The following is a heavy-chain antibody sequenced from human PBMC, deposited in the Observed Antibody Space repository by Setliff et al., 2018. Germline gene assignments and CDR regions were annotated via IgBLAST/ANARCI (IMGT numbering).Heavy chain of an antibody. CDR1: GGPFSGYY. CDR3: ARTPDGFLGDGYNLNTLGYFDS. Sequence: SETLSLTCAVSGGPFSGYYWSWIRQPPGKGLEWIGEINHSGSTNYNPSLKSRVTISVDMSKNQFSLKLSSVTAADTAVYYCARTPDGFLGDGYNLNTLGYFDSWGQGTLVTVSS. V-gene: IGHV4-34*01. D-gene: IGHD3-3*01. J-gene: IGHJ4*02. CDR2: INHSGST.